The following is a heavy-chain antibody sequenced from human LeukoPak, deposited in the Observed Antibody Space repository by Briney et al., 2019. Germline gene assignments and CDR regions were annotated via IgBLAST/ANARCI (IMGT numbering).Heavy chain of an antibody. V-gene: IGHV4-39*01. CDR1: GGSISSSDHF. J-gene: IGHJ5*01. CDR3: ARGFSALVGSGNWFDS. D-gene: IGHD2-15*01. CDR2: LYYTGSA. Sequence: PSETLSLTCTVSGGSISSSDHFWGWIRQSPGKGLEWIGSLYYTGSAYYNPSLKSRVTIFVDTSKNQFSLRVISVTAADTYVYYCARGFSALVGSGNWFDSWGQGTLVTVSS.